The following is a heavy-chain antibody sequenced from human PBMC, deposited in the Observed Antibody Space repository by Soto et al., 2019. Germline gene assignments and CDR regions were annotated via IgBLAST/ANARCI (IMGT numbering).Heavy chain of an antibody. J-gene: IGHJ6*03. Sequence: QVQLEESGPGLVKPSETLSLTCSVSGGSISSYYWSWIRQPPGKGLEWIGYIDYSGSTNYNPSLKHRVTMSVDTSENRFSLRLSSVTAADTAVYYCARQFTVTDYYYYYMDVWGKGTTVTVSS. V-gene: IGHV4-59*08. CDR2: IDYSGST. CDR1: GGSISSYY. D-gene: IGHD4-4*01. CDR3: ARQFTVTDYYYYYMDV.